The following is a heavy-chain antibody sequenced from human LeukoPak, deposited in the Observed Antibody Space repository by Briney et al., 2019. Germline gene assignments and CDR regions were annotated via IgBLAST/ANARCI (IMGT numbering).Heavy chain of an antibody. J-gene: IGHJ4*02. D-gene: IGHD6-13*01. CDR1: GGSFSSSSYY. V-gene: IGHV4-39*07. Sequence: PSETLSLTCTVSGGSFSSSSYYWGWIRQPPGKGLEWIGSIYYSGSTYYNPSLKSRVTISVDASKNQFSLKLSSVTAADTAVYYCARGSSWYGYWGQGTLVTVSS. CDR3: ARGSSWYGY. CDR2: IYYSGST.